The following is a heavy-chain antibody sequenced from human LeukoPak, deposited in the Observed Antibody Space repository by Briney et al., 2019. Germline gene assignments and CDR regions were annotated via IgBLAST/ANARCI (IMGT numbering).Heavy chain of an antibody. CDR2: IYSSGTT. Sequence: PSETLSLTCSVSGGSIIGDYWSWIRQPAGKGLEWIGRIYSSGTTTYNPSLKSRVTMSVDTSNNQFSPKLSSVTAADTAVYYCARGITGSTGFDYWGQGTPVAVSS. J-gene: IGHJ4*02. V-gene: IGHV4-4*07. D-gene: IGHD1-7*01. CDR1: GGSIIGDY. CDR3: ARGITGSTGFDY.